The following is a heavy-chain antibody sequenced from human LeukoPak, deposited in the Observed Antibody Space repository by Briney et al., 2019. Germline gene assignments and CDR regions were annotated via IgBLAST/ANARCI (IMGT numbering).Heavy chain of an antibody. V-gene: IGHV5-10-1*01. CDR2: IDPSDSYT. CDR1: GYSFTSYW. CDR3: ASHCSSTSCYRVFDY. J-gene: IGHJ4*02. Sequence: GESLRISCKGSGYSFTSYWISWVRQMPGKGLEWMGRIDPSDSYTNYSPSFQGHVTISAGKSISTAYLQWSSLKASDTAMYYCASHCSSTSCYRVFDYWGQGTLVTVSS. D-gene: IGHD2-2*01.